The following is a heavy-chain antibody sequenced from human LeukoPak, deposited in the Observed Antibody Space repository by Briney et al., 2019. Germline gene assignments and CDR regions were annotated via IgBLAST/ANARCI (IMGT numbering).Heavy chain of an antibody. CDR1: GDSVSTNSAA. D-gene: IGHD2-8*01. Sequence: SQTLSLTCAISGDSVSTNSAAWNCIRQSPSRGLEWLGRTYYRSRWYSDYGVSVKSRVTIIPDTPKNQFSLQLSSVTPEDTAMYYCARTNVYESIDFWGQGTLVTVFS. V-gene: IGHV6-1*01. CDR3: ARTNVYESIDF. CDR2: TYYRSRWYS. J-gene: IGHJ4*02.